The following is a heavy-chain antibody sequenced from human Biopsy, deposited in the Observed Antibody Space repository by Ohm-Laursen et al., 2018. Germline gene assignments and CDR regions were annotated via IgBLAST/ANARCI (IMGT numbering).Heavy chain of an antibody. J-gene: IGHJ4*02. CDR3: ARDPLNGHKHFDY. V-gene: IGHV1-2*02. Sequence: EASVKVSCKASSYTFTDYNIHWMRQAPGQGLEWLGYINCKTGATNYARKFQGTATMTRDTSISTAYLALGSLRSADTAIYYCARDPLNGHKHFDYWGQGSLVTVSS. CDR2: INCKTGAT. CDR1: SYTFTDYN. D-gene: IGHD2-8*01.